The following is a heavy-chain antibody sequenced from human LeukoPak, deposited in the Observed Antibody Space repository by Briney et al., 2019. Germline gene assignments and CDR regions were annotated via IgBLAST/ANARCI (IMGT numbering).Heavy chain of an antibody. CDR1: GFTFDDYG. CDR2: ITWNGGST. D-gene: IGHD3-3*01. CDR3: ARDGKRVTTQFYYDGIDL. Sequence: PGGSLRLSCTAAGFTFDDYGMSWVRQIPGKGLEWVAGITWNGGSTDYAVSVRGRFTISRDNAKKSVYLQMNSLRAEDAALYHCARDGKRVTTQFYYDGIDLWGQGTTVTVSS. J-gene: IGHJ6*02. V-gene: IGHV3-20*01.